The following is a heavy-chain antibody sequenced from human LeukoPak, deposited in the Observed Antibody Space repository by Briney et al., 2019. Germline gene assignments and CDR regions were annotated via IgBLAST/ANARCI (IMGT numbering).Heavy chain of an antibody. CDR3: ARGDFCSSTNCYLRPMDV. J-gene: IGHJ6*03. CDR2: IYYSGST. V-gene: IGHV4-59*01. D-gene: IGHD2-2*01. Sequence: SETLSLTCTVSGGSISDYFWNWIRQPPGKGLEWIGYIYYSGSTTYNPSLKSRVTMSVDTAKNQFSLKLRSVTAADTAVYYCARGDFCSSTNCYLRPMDVWGKGTTVTVSS. CDR1: GGSISDYF.